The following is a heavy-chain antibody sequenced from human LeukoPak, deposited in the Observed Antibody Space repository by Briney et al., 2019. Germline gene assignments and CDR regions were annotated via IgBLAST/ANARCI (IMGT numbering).Heavy chain of an antibody. V-gene: IGHV1-69*13. Sequence: PMASVKVSCKASGGTFSSYAISWVRQAPGQGLEWMGGIIPIFGTANYAQKFQGRVTITADESTSTAYMELSSLRSEDTAVYYCVRGSGWYRGGFDPWGQGTLVTVSS. D-gene: IGHD6-19*01. CDR2: IIPIFGTA. J-gene: IGHJ5*02. CDR3: VRGSGWYRGGFDP. CDR1: GGTFSSYA.